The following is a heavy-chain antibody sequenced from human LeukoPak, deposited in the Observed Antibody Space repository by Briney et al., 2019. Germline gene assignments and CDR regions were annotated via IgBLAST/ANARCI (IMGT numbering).Heavy chain of an antibody. Sequence: GGSLRLSCAASGFTFDDYGMNWVRQAPGKGLEWVSGINWNGGNTGYADSVKGRFTISRDNAKNSLFLQMNGLRAEDTAFYHCARGGAPYFDWCFDYWGQGTLVTVSS. V-gene: IGHV3-20*01. CDR3: ARGGAPYFDWCFDY. CDR2: INWNGGNT. J-gene: IGHJ4*02. CDR1: GFTFDDYG. D-gene: IGHD3-9*01.